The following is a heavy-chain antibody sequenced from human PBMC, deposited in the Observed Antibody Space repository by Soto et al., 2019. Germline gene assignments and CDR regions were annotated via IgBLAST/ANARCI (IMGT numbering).Heavy chain of an antibody. J-gene: IGHJ3*02. CDR3: TRDKYPPKRGYSGYDAFDI. Sequence: GGSLRLSCTASGFTFGDSAMSWVRQAPGKGLEWVGFIRSKAYGGTTEYAASVKGRFTSSRDDSKSIAYLQMNSLKTEDTAVYYCTRDKYPPKRGYSGYDAFDIRGQGTRVTVSS. CDR2: IRSKAYGGTT. CDR1: GFTFGDSA. D-gene: IGHD5-12*01. V-gene: IGHV3-49*04.